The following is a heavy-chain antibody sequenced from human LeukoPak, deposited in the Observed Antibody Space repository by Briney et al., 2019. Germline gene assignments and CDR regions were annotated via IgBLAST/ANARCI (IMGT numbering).Heavy chain of an antibody. V-gene: IGHV1-69*05. J-gene: IGHJ6*03. CDR2: IIPIFGTA. D-gene: IGHD6-13*01. CDR1: GGTFSSYA. CDR3: ATEQSSSWYRVRDYYYDVDV. Sequence: ASVKVSCKASGGTFSSYAISWVRQAPGQGLEWMGGIIPIFGTANYAQKFQGRVTITTDESTSTAYMELSSLRSEETAVYYCATEQSSSWYRVRDYYYDVDVWGKGTRVTVSS.